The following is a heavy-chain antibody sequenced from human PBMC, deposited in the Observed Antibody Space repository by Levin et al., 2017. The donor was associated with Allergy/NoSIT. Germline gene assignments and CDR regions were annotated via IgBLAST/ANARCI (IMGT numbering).Heavy chain of an antibody. CDR1: GGSMRTYY. Sequence: SQTLSLTCSVSGGSMRTYYWSWIRQPAGKGLEWIGRVYGGGSTKYNPSLKSRVTMSIDKSKNNFSLKMTSVTAADTAVYYCARNNGDYCDSVAYDPLYLDSWGRGTLVTVSS. CDR3: ARNNGDYCDSVAYDPLYLDS. D-gene: IGHD3-22*01. J-gene: IGHJ4*02. CDR2: VYGGGST. V-gene: IGHV4-4*07.